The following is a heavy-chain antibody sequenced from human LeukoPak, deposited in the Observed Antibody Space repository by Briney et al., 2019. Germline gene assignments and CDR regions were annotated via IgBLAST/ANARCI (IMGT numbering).Heavy chain of an antibody. CDR2: IYTSGST. CDR3: ARGDLTSGSYRFDY. V-gene: IGHV4-4*07. CDR1: GGSISSYY. J-gene: IGHJ4*02. Sequence: SETLSLTCTVSGGSISSYYWSWIRQPAGKGLEWIGRIYTSGSTNYNPSLKRRVTMSVDTSKNQFSLKLSSVTAADTAVYYCARGDLTSGSYRFDYWGQGTLVTVSS. D-gene: IGHD1-26*01.